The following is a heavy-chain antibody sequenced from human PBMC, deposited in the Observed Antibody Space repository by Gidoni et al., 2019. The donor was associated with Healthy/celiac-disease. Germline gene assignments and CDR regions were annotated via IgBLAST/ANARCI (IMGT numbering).Heavy chain of an antibody. J-gene: IGHJ6*02. Sequence: QVQLVESGGGVVQPGRSLRLSCAASGFTFSSDRMHWVRQAPGKGLEWVAVISYDGSNKYYADSVKGRFTISRDNSKNTLYLQMNSLRAEDTAVYYCAKDISAGDYYYYYYGMDVWGQGTTVTVSS. CDR2: ISYDGSNK. CDR1: GFTFSSDR. V-gene: IGHV3-30*18. D-gene: IGHD2-21*02. CDR3: AKDISAGDYYYYYYGMDV.